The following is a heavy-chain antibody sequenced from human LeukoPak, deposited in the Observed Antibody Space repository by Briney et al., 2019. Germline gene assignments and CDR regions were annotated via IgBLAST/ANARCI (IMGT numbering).Heavy chain of an antibody. CDR2: INHSGST. V-gene: IGHV4-34*01. Sequence: SETLSLTCTVSGGSISSYYWSWIRQPPGKGLEWIGEINHSGSTNYNPSLKSRVTISVDTSKNQFSLKLSSVTAADTAVYYCARGSPGNYYGSGSYYTFDYWGQGTLVTVSS. CDR1: GGSISSYY. J-gene: IGHJ4*02. D-gene: IGHD3-10*01. CDR3: ARGSPGNYYGSGSYYTFDY.